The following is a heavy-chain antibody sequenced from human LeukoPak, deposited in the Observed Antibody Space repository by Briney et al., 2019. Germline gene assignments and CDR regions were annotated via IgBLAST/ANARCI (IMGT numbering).Heavy chain of an antibody. J-gene: IGHJ4*02. Sequence: GGSLRLSCAASGFTFRNYWMHWVRRAPGRGLEWVSRIKGDGRRTNYADSVKGRFSISRDNAKTTLYLQMNSLGAGDTAVYYWGRDVHAAAADNCGQGTLVTVSS. V-gene: IGHV3-74*01. CDR1: GFTFRNYW. D-gene: IGHD2-2*01. CDR2: IKGDGRRT. CDR3: GRDVHAAAADN.